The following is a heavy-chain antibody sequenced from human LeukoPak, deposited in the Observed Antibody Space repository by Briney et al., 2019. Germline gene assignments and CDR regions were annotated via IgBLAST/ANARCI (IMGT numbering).Heavy chain of an antibody. J-gene: IGHJ3*02. V-gene: IGHV1-18*04. CDR3: ARDIKGSTYYYDSSGSRNAFDI. CDR1: GYTFTGYY. CDR2: ISAYNGNT. D-gene: IGHD3-22*01. Sequence: ASVKVSCKASGYTFTGYYMHWVRQAPGQGLEWMGWISAYNGNTNYAQKLQGSVTMTTDTSTSTAYMELRSLRSDDTAVYYCARDIKGSTYYYDSSGSRNAFDIWGQGTMVTVSS.